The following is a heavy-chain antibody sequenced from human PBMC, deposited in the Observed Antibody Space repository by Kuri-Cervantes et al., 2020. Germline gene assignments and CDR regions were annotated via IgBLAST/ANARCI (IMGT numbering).Heavy chain of an antibody. J-gene: IGHJ4*02. CDR2: IATTGDT. V-gene: IGHV3-13*01. CDR3: AALGSYLY. CDR1: GFTFSSYD. Sequence: GESLKISCAASGFTFSSYDMHWVRQVTGKGLEWVSAIATTGDTYYSGSVKGRFTISRENAKSSTYLQMNSLRAGDTAVYYCAALGSYLYWGQGTLVTVSS. D-gene: IGHD3-10*01.